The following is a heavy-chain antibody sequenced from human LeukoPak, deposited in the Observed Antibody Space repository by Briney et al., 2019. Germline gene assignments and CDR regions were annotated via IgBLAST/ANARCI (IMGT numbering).Heavy chain of an antibody. J-gene: IGHJ4*02. V-gene: IGHV3-66*04. Sequence: GGSLRLSCAASGFTVSSNYMGWVRQAPGKGLGWVSVIYTDGRTYSADSMKGRFTLSRDNSKNTLYLQMSSLRAEDTAVYYWARRRAASWSFDSWGQGTLVTVSS. D-gene: IGHD6-13*01. CDR3: ARRRAASWSFDS. CDR1: GFTVSSNY. CDR2: IYTDGRT.